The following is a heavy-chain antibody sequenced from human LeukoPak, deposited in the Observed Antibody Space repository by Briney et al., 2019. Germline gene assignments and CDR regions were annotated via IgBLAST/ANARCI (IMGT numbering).Heavy chain of an antibody. Sequence: SGTLSLTCTVSGGSFSSYYWSWIRQPPGKGLEWIGYIYYIGSTNYNPSLTSRVTISVDTSKNQFSLKLSSVTAADTAVYYCARVRPDDYVWGSYRYDAFDIWGQGTMVTVSS. V-gene: IGHV4-59*01. CDR1: GGSFSSYY. CDR3: ARVRPDDYVWGSYRYDAFDI. CDR2: IYYIGST. D-gene: IGHD3-16*02. J-gene: IGHJ3*02.